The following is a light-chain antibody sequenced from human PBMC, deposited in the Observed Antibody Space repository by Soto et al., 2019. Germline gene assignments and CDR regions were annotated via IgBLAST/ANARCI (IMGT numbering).Light chain of an antibody. J-gene: IGKJ1*01. Sequence: DIQMTQSPSSLSASVGDRVTITCRASQSISAHLNWYQLKPGKAPKLLIYTASTLQSGVPSRFRGSGSGTVFTLAIDGLQPDDFATYYCQQTHKTPWTFGQGTRVVF. CDR3: QQTHKTPWT. CDR1: QSISAH. CDR2: TAS. V-gene: IGKV1-39*01.